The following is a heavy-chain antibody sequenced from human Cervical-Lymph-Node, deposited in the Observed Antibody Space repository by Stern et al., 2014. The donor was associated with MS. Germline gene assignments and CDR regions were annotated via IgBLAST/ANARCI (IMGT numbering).Heavy chain of an antibody. CDR1: GFPFRNFA. V-gene: IGHV3-23*04. D-gene: IGHD1-1*01. Sequence: EVQLVESGGGLVQPGGSLRLSFVASGFPFRNFAMTWVRQAPGKGLEWISGSGSDGATHFAESVQGRFALSRDNSKNTLYLYMNSLRAEDTAVYYCGKDLHYWSADAWGQGTLVTVAS. CDR3: GKDLHYWSADA. J-gene: IGHJ5*02. CDR2: SGSDGAT.